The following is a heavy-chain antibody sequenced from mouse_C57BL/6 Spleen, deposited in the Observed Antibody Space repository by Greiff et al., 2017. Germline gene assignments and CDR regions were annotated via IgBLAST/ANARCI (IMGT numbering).Heavy chain of an antibody. J-gene: IGHJ4*01. Sequence: DVHLVESGGGLVKPGGSLKLSCAASGFTFSDYGMHWVRQAPEKGLEWVAYISSGSSTIYYADTVKGRFTISRDNAKNTLFLQMTSLRSEDTAMYYCATAQATYYAMDYWGQGTSVTVSS. CDR3: ATAQATYYAMDY. V-gene: IGHV5-17*01. D-gene: IGHD3-2*02. CDR2: ISSGSSTI. CDR1: GFTFSDYG.